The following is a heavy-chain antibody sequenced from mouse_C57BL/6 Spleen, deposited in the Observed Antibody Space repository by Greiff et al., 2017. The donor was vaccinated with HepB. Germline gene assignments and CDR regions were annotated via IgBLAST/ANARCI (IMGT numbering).Heavy chain of an antibody. J-gene: IGHJ2*01. CDR1: GYAFSSSW. CDR2: IYPGDGDT. V-gene: IGHV1-82*01. D-gene: IGHD2-5*01. Sequence: VQGVESGPELVKPGASVKISCKASGYAFSSSWMNWVKQRPGKGLEWIGRIYPGDGDTNYNGKFKGKATLTADKSSSTAYMQLSSLTSEDSAVYFCASPPYYSNYLYFDYWGQGTTLTVSS. CDR3: ASPPYYSNYLYFDY.